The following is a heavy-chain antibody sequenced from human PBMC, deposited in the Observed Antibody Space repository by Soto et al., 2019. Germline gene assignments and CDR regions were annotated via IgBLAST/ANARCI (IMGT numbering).Heavy chain of an antibody. J-gene: IGHJ6*02. CDR3: ASRPGYSSSWYEGQDYYYYGMDV. CDR2: IYYSGST. V-gene: IGHV4-39*01. Sequence: QLQLQESGPGLVKPSETLSLTCTVSGGSISSSSYYWGWIRQPPGKGLVWIGSIYYSGSTYYNPSLKSRVTLSVDTSKNQFSLTLSSVTAAYTAVYYCASRPGYSSSWYEGQDYYYYGMDVWGQGTTVTVS. CDR1: GGSISSSSYY. D-gene: IGHD6-13*01.